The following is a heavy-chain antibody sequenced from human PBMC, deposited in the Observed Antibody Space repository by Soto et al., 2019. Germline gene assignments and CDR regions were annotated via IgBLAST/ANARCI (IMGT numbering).Heavy chain of an antibody. J-gene: IGHJ6*02. CDR1: GGTFSSYA. D-gene: IGHD3-3*01. V-gene: IGHV1-69*06. CDR2: IIPIFGTA. Sequence: QVQLVQSGAEVKKPGSSVKVSCKASGGTFSSYAISWVRQAPGQGLEWMGGIIPIFGTANYAQKFQGRVTITADKSTSTAYMELSSLRSEDTAVYYCARDDDFWSGYSAGYYYYYGMDVWGQGTTVTVSS. CDR3: ARDDDFWSGYSAGYYYYYGMDV.